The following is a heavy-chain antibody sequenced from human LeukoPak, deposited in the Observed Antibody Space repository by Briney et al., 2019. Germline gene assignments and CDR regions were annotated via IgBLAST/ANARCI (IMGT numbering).Heavy chain of an antibody. CDR3: ARVNYDILTGYYFDY. Sequence: SETLSLTCTVSGAFLSSTTYYWGWLRQSPGKGLEWIGSMYYSGRSYYSESLKTRVTILVDTSRNQFSLKLTSVTAADTAVYYCARVNYDILTGYYFDYWGQGTLVTVSS. CDR2: MYYSGRS. D-gene: IGHD3-9*01. CDR1: GAFLSSTTYY. J-gene: IGHJ4*02. V-gene: IGHV4-39*01.